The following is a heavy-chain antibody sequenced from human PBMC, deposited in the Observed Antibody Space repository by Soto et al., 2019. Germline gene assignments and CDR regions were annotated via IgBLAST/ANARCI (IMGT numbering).Heavy chain of an antibody. CDR2: ISYDGSNK. V-gene: IGHV3-30-3*01. D-gene: IGHD3-22*01. J-gene: IGHJ6*04. Sequence: PGGSLRLSCAASGFTFSSYAMHWVRQAPGKGLEWVAVISYDGSNKYYADSVKGRFTISRDNSKNTLYLQMNSLRAEETAVYYCARDLPSFYDSSGFYYYYGMDVWGEGTTVTVYS. CDR1: GFTFSSYA. CDR3: ARDLPSFYDSSGFYYYYGMDV.